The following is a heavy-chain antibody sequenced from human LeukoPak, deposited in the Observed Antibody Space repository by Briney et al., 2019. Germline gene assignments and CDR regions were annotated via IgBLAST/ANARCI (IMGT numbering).Heavy chain of an antibody. D-gene: IGHD3-9*01. V-gene: IGHV3-7*01. CDR1: VFTLSNCW. CDR3: ARDTRRTSGFY. Sequence: PGGSLRLSCAASVFTLSNCWMTWVRRTRWKGLEWVAVIKEDGSNKYYVDSVKGRFTISRDNAKNSLYLQMDSLRAEDTAVYYCARDTRRTSGFYWGQGTPVTVSS. CDR2: IKEDGSNK. J-gene: IGHJ4*02.